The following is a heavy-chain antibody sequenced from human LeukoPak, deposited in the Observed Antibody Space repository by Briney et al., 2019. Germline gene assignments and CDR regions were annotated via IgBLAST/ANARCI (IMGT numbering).Heavy chain of an antibody. V-gene: IGHV3-23*01. CDR2: IRSGGDVT. CDR1: GFTFSGHA. Sequence: GGSLRLSCAASGFTFSGHAMRWVRQAPGKGLEWVSAIRSGGDVTFYADSVKGRFIVSRDQSKNMLSLQMSSLRAEDTALYYCAKPRAPVSGSHPKSPSPYCEDWRQGTLVPVSS. J-gene: IGHJ1*01. CDR3: AKPRAPVSGSHPKSPSPYCED. D-gene: IGHD6-19*01.